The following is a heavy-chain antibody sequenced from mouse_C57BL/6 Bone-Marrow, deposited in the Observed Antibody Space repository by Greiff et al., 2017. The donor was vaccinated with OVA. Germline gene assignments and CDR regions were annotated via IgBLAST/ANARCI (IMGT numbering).Heavy chain of an antibody. J-gene: IGHJ3*01. CDR3: ARGGYRRLAY. CDR1: GYTFTSYG. D-gene: IGHD2-14*01. V-gene: IGHV1-81*01. Sequence: LVESGAELARPGASVKLSCKASGYTFTSYGISWVTQRPGQGLEWIGEIYPRSGNTYYNEKFKGKATLTADKSSSTAYMELRSLTSEDSAVYICARGGYRRLAYWGQGTLVTVSA. CDR2: IYPRSGNT.